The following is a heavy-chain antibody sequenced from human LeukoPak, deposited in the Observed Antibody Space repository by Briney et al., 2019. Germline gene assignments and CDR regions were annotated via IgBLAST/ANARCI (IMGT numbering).Heavy chain of an antibody. Sequence: PGRSLRLSCAASGFTYSTYGMHWVRQARGKGLEWLAFVSYDGNTRYYADSVKGRLSISRDNYKNTLYLQMNSLRAKDTAVYYCAKDRSGSFTMDYWGQGTLVIVSS. CDR3: AKDRSGSFTMDY. CDR2: VSYDGNTR. CDR1: GFTYSTYG. V-gene: IGHV3-30*01. J-gene: IGHJ4*02. D-gene: IGHD6-19*01.